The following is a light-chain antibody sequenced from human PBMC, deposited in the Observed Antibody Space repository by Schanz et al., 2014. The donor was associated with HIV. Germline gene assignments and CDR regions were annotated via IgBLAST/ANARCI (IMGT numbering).Light chain of an antibody. CDR2: GAS. Sequence: EIVLTQSPGRLSLSPGERATLSCRASQSVGGSQLAWFQLKRGQPPRLLIYGASSRATGIPDRFSGSGSGTDFTLTISRLEPEDFATYYCQQYDRSSWTFGLGTKVETK. CDR3: QQYDRSSWT. V-gene: IGKV3-20*01. CDR1: QSVGGSQ. J-gene: IGKJ1*01.